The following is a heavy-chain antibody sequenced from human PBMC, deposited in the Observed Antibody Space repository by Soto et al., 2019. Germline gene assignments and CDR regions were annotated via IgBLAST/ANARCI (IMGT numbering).Heavy chain of an antibody. D-gene: IGHD3-16*01. V-gene: IGHV3-7*03. CDR3: ARVSFGASGIYVPPYYYYYGMDV. CDR1: GFTFSSYW. CDR2: IKQDGSEK. Sequence: HPGGSLRLSCAASGFTFSSYWMSWVRQAPGKGLEWVANIKQDGSEKYYVDSVKDRFTISRDNAKNSLYLQMNSLRAEDTAVYYCARVSFGASGIYVPPYYYYYGMDVRGQGSTVTGSS. J-gene: IGHJ6*02.